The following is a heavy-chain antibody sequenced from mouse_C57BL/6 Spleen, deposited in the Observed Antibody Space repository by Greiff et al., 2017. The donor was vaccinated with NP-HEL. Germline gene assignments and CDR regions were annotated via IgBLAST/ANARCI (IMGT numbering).Heavy chain of an antibody. V-gene: IGHV5-17*01. Sequence: EVKVEESGGGLVKPGGSLKLSCAASGFTFSDYGMHWVRQAPEKGLEWVAYISSGSSTIYYADTVKGRFTISRDNAKNTLFLQMTSLRSEDTAMYYCAREGWDGNFFDYWGQGTTLTVSS. CDR2: ISSGSSTI. CDR1: GFTFSDYG. CDR3: AREGWDGNFFDY. D-gene: IGHD2-1*01. J-gene: IGHJ2*01.